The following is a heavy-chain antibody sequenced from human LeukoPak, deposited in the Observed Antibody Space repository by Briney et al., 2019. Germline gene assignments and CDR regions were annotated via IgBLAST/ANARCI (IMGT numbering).Heavy chain of an antibody. CDR1: GYTFTGYY. D-gene: IGHD1-26*01. Sequence: GASVKVSCKASGYTFTGYYMHWVRQAPGQGLEWMGWINPNSGGTNYAQKFQGRVTMTRDTSISTAYMELSRLRSGDTAVYYCARDGPVGATLKGDAFDIWGQGTMVTVSS. J-gene: IGHJ3*02. V-gene: IGHV1-2*02. CDR2: INPNSGGT. CDR3: ARDGPVGATLKGDAFDI.